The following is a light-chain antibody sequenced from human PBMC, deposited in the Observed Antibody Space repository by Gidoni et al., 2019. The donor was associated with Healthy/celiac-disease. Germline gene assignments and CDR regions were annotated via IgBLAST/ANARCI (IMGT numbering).Light chain of an antibody. CDR2: AAS. CDR1: QSISSY. V-gene: IGKV1-39*01. J-gene: IGKJ2*01. Sequence: DIQMTQSPSSLSASVGDRVTITCRASQSISSYLHWYQQKPGKAPKLLIYAASSLQSGVPSRFSGSGSGKDFTLNISSLQPEDFATYYWKQSYSTPYTFGQGTKLEIK. CDR3: KQSYSTPYT.